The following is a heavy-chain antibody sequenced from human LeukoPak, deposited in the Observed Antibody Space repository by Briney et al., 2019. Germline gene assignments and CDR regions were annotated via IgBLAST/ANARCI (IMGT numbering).Heavy chain of an antibody. CDR2: IIPIFGTA. Sequence: ASVEVSCKASGGTFSSYAISWVRQAPGQGLEWMGGIIPIFGTANYAQKFQGRVTITADESTSKAYMELSSLRSEDTAVYYCARDGSYYYDSSGYYDYWGQGTLVTVSS. V-gene: IGHV1-69*13. CDR3: ARDGSYYYDSSGYYDY. J-gene: IGHJ4*02. D-gene: IGHD3-22*01. CDR1: GGTFSSYA.